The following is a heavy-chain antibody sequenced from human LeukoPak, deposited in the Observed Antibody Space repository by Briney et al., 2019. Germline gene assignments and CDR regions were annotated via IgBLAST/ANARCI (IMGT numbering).Heavy chain of an antibody. CDR2: ISYDGSNK. Sequence: PGGSLRLSCAASGFTFSSYAMHWVRQAPGKRLEWVAVISYDGSNKYYADSVKGRFTISRDNSKNTLYLQMNSLRAEDTAVYYCAKVRPIAARRGDFDYWGQGTLVTVSS. J-gene: IGHJ4*02. CDR3: AKVRPIAARRGDFDY. V-gene: IGHV3-30-3*01. CDR1: GFTFSSYA. D-gene: IGHD6-13*01.